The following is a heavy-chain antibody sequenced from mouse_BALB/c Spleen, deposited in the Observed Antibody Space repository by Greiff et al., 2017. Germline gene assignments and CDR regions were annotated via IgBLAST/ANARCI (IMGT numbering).Heavy chain of an antibody. D-gene: IGHD1-2*01. V-gene: IGHV1-14*01. J-gene: IGHJ3*01. CDR2: INPYNDGT. Sequence: VQLKQSGPELVKPGASVKMSCKASGYTFTSYVMHWVKQKPGQGLEWIGYINPYNDGTKYNEKFKGKATLTSDKSSSTAYMELSSLTSEDSAVYYCARFTTATPAWFAYWGQGTLVTVSA. CDR3: ARFTTATPAWFAY. CDR1: GYTFTSYV.